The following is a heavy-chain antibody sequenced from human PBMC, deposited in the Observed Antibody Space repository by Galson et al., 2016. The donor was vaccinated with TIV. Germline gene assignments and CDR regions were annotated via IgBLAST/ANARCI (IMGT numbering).Heavy chain of an antibody. CDR1: GFSFSNYW. CDR3: ARSDCGSGGCQGHDPFDP. CDR2: INTDGTDR. D-gene: IGHD6-19*01. J-gene: IGHJ4*03. Sequence: SLRLSCAASGFSFSNYWMHWVRQAPGKGLMWVARINTDGTDRAYADSVRGRFSVSRDNAKNTLFLQMDSLRAEDTAVYYCARSDCGSGGCQGHDPFDPWGQGTLVTVSS. V-gene: IGHV3-74*01.